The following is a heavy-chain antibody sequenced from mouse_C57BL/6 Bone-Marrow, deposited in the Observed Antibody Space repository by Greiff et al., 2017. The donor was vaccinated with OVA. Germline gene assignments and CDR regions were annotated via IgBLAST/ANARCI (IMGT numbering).Heavy chain of an antibody. J-gene: IGHJ4*01. CDR1: GYSFTIYY. CDR2: IYPGSVNP. CDR3: ARSNYGGLAMDY. V-gene: IGHV1-66*01. D-gene: IGHD2-5*01. Sequence: VQLQESGPELVKPGASVKISCKASGYSFTIYYIHWVKQRPGQGLEWIGWIYPGSVNPKSNEKFKGKATLTPDTSSSTAYMQLSSLASEDSAVYYCARSNYGGLAMDYWGQGTSVTVSS.